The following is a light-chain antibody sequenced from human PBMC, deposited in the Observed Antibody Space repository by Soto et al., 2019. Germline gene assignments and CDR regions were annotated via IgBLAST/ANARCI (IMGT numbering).Light chain of an antibody. CDR1: SSDVGGYDY. CDR3: SSYTSSRTWV. V-gene: IGLV2-14*01. J-gene: IGLJ3*02. Sequence: QSTLTQPASVSGSPGQSITISCTGTSSDVGGYDYVSWYQQFPGKAPKLLIYEVSNRPSGLSNRFSGSKSGNTASLTISGLQAEDEADYYCSSYTSSRTWVFGGGTKLTVL. CDR2: EVS.